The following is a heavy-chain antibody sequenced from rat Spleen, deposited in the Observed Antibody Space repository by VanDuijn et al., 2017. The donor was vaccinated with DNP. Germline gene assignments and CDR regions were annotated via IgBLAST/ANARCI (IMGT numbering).Heavy chain of an antibody. J-gene: IGHJ2*01. Sequence: EVQLQESGPGLVKTSQSLSLTCSVTGYSITSSYRWNWIRKFPGNKLEWMGYINSAGSTSYNPSLKSRISITRDTSKNQFFLHLNSVTTEDTATYYCARWSDYFDYWGQGVMVTVSS. D-gene: IGHD4-2*01. CDR3: ARWSDYFDY. CDR2: INSAGST. V-gene: IGHV3-3*01. CDR1: GYSITSSYR.